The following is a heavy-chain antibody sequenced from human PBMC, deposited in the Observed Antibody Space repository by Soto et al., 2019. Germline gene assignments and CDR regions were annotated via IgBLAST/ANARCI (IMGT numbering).Heavy chain of an antibody. Sequence: EVQLVESGGGLVQPGGSLRLSCAASGFTVSSNYMSWVRQAPGKGLEWVSVIYSGGSTYYADSVKGRFTISRHNSKNTLYLQMNSLRAEDTAVDYCHGDVPPIYGDYAGGDAFDIWGQGTMVTVSS. CDR3: HGDVPPIYGDYAGGDAFDI. D-gene: IGHD4-17*01. V-gene: IGHV3-53*04. J-gene: IGHJ3*02. CDR1: GFTVSSNY. CDR2: IYSGGST.